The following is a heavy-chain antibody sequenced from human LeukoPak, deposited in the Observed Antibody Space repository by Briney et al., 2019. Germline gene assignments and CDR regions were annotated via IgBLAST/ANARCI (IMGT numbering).Heavy chain of an antibody. V-gene: IGHV1-2*02. D-gene: IGHD4-11*01. Sequence: ASVKVSCKASGYTFTNYYIHWVRQAPGQGLEWMGWINPQSGGTDFAQKYQGRVSMTRDTSIRTAYMGLRSLTSGDTAEYFCARDPGYFVETTVITPYYYMDAWGQGTAVIVSS. J-gene: IGHJ6*03. CDR1: GYTFTNYY. CDR3: ARDPGYFVETTVITPYYYMDA. CDR2: INPQSGGT.